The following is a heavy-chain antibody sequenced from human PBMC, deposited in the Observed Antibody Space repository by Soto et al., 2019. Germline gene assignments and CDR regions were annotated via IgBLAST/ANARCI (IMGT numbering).Heavy chain of an antibody. V-gene: IGHV3-15*01. Sequence: GGSLRLSCAASGFTFSNAWMSWVRQAPGKGLEWVGRIKSKTDGGTTDYAAPVKGRFTISRDDSKNTLYLQMNSLKTKDTAVYYCTTDTPILTPFDYWGQGTLVTVSS. J-gene: IGHJ4*02. CDR3: TTDTPILTPFDY. CDR2: IKSKTDGGTT. CDR1: GFTFSNAW. D-gene: IGHD3-3*01.